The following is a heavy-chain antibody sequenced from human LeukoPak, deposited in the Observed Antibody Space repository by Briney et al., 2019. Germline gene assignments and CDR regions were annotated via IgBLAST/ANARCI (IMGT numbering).Heavy chain of an antibody. CDR3: ARGVPEYYDFWSGYFYYFDY. CDR2: IYYSGST. Sequence: SETLSLTCTVSGGSISSYYWSWIRQPPGKGLEWIGYIYYSGSTNYNPSLKSRDTISVDTSKNQFSLKPTSVTAADTAVYYCARGVPEYYDFWSGYFYYFDYWGQGTLVTVSS. V-gene: IGHV4-59*01. CDR1: GGSISSYY. D-gene: IGHD3-3*01. J-gene: IGHJ4*02.